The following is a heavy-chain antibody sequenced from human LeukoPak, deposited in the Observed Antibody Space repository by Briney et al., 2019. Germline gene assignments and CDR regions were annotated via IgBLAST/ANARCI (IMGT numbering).Heavy chain of an antibody. J-gene: IGHJ5*02. CDR2: IYHSGST. Sequence: SETLSLTCAVSGGSISSSNWWSWVRQPPGKGLEWIGEIYHSGSTNYNPSLKSRATMSVDKSKNQFSLKLSSVTAADTAVYYCARPSSGGWYNWFDPWGQGTLVTVSS. CDR1: GGSISSSNW. V-gene: IGHV4-4*02. D-gene: IGHD3-10*01. CDR3: ARPSSGGWYNWFDP.